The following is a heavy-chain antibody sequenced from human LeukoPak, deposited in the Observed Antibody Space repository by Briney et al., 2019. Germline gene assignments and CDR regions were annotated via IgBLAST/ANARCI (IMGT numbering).Heavy chain of an antibody. V-gene: IGHV4-61*08. J-gene: IGHJ4*02. CDR1: GGSISSGGYY. CDR2: IYYSGST. D-gene: IGHD3-9*01. Sequence: PSETLSLTCTVSGGSISSGGYYWSWIRQPPGKGLDWIGYIYYSGSTNHNPSLKSRVTISVDTSKNQFSLKLSSVTAADTAVYYCARHRTNYDILSSFDHWGQGTLVTVSS. CDR3: ARHRTNYDILSSFDH.